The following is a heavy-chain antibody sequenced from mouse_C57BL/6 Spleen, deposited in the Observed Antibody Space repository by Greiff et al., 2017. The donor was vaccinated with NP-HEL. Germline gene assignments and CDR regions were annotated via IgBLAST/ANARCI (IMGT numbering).Heavy chain of an antibody. D-gene: IGHD2-5*01. J-gene: IGHJ2*01. CDR2: INPSNGGT. Sequence: VQLQQPGTELVKPGASVKLSCKASGYTFTSYWMHWVKQRPGQGLEWIGNINPSNGGTNYNEKFKSKATLTVDKSSSTAYMLLSSLTSEDSAVYYCAKTGYSNGPLDYWGQGTTLTVSS. CDR1: GYTFTSYW. CDR3: AKTGYSNGPLDY. V-gene: IGHV1-53*01.